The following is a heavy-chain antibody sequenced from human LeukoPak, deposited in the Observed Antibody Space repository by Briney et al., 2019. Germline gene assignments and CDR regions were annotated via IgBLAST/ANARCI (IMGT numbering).Heavy chain of an antibody. J-gene: IGHJ5*02. CDR1: GHTFTSYG. CDR2: ISAYNGNT. V-gene: IGHV1-18*01. Sequence: ASVKVSCKASGHTFTSYGISWVRQAPGQGLEWMGWISAYNGNTNYAQKLQGRVTMTTDTSTSTAYMELRSLRSDDTAVYYCARDRLKFCSSTSCWFDPWGQGTLVTVSS. D-gene: IGHD2-2*01. CDR3: ARDRLKFCSSTSCWFDP.